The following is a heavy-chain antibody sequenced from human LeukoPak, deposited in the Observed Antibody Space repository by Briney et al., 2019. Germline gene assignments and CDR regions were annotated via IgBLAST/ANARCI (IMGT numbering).Heavy chain of an antibody. D-gene: IGHD6-19*01. CDR3: AKGQQSQWLGANFDY. Sequence: GALRLSCAASGFTFSRYWMSWVRQAPGKGLEWVATIRQDGSQKYYVDSVKGRFTISRDNSKNTLYLQMNSLRAEDTAVYYCAKGQQSQWLGANFDYWGQGTLVTVSS. J-gene: IGHJ4*02. CDR1: GFTFSRYW. V-gene: IGHV3-7*03. CDR2: IRQDGSQK.